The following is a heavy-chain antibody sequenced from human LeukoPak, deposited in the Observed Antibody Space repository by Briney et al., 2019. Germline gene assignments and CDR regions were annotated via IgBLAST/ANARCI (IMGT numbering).Heavy chain of an antibody. CDR3: ARDLNDEAAAGHY. CDR1: GGTFSSYA. Sequence: ASVKVSCKASGGTFSSYAISWVRQAPGQGLEWMGRIIPILGIANYAQKFQGRVTITAGKSTSTAYMELSSLRSEDTAVYYCARDLNDEAAAGHYWGQGTLVTVSS. V-gene: IGHV1-69*04. J-gene: IGHJ4*02. CDR2: IIPILGIA. D-gene: IGHD6-13*01.